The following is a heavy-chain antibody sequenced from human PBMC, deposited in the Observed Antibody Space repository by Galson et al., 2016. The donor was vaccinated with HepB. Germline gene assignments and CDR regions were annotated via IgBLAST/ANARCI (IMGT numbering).Heavy chain of an antibody. CDR1: GYTFTNYG. CDR2: INTYNGNT. Sequence: SVKVSCKASGYTFTNYGVSWVRQAPGQGLEWMGWINTYNGNTHYAQNLQGRVTMTTDTSTRTAYMELRSLRSDDTAVYYCAREETAISSYDYWGQGTLVTVSS. D-gene: IGHD6-13*01. V-gene: IGHV1-18*01. J-gene: IGHJ4*02. CDR3: AREETAISSYDY.